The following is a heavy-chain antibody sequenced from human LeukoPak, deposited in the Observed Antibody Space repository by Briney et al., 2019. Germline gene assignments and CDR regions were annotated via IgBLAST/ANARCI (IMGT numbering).Heavy chain of an antibody. D-gene: IGHD2-2*01. CDR3: ARDVIVVVPAAKWNWFDP. V-gene: IGHV4-59*12. Sequence: SETLSLTCTVSGGPISSYYWSWIRQPPGKGLEWIGYIYHSGSTYYNPSLKSRVTISVDRSKNQFSLKLSSVTAADTAVYYCARDVIVVVPAAKWNWFDPWGQGTLVTVSS. CDR2: IYHSGST. CDR1: GGPISSYY. J-gene: IGHJ5*02.